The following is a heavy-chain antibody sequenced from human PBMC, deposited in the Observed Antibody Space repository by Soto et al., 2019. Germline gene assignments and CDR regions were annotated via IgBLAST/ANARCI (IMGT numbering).Heavy chain of an antibody. Sequence: GGSLRLSCAASGFTVSSNYMSWVRQAPGKGLEWVSVIYSGGSTYYADSVKGRFTISRDNSKNTLYLQMNSLRAEDTAVYYCERYSGSSGPVGYWGKGTLVTFSS. CDR2: IYSGGST. D-gene: IGHD1-26*01. CDR3: ERYSGSSGPVGY. CDR1: GFTVSSNY. V-gene: IGHV3-66*01. J-gene: IGHJ4*02.